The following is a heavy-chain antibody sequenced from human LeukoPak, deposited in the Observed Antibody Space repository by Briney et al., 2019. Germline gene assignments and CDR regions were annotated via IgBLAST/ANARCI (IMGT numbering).Heavy chain of an antibody. CDR3: ARDYDTSGSYFDFFDY. J-gene: IGHJ4*02. Sequence: GGSLRLSCEASRFTFTSYAMSWVRQAPGKGLEWVSGISASGGNTYYADSVKGRFTISRDNSKNAFLQMNSLRAEDTAVYYCARDYDTSGSYFDFFDYWGQGTLVTVSS. D-gene: IGHD3-22*01. V-gene: IGHV3-23*01. CDR2: ISASGGNT. CDR1: RFTFTSYA.